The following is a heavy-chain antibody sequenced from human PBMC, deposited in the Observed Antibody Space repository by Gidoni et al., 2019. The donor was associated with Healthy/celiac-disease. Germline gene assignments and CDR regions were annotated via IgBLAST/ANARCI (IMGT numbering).Heavy chain of an antibody. Sequence: QVQLVESGGGVVQPGRSLRLSCAASGFTFSSYAMHWVLQAPGKGLEWVTVRSYDGSNKYYADSVKGRFTISRDNSKNTLYLQMNSLRAEDTAVYYCARSDLAYCGGDCYSGAFDYWGQGTLVTVSS. V-gene: IGHV3-30*01. J-gene: IGHJ4*02. CDR3: ARSDLAYCGGDCYSGAFDY. D-gene: IGHD2-21*02. CDR2: RSYDGSNK. CDR1: GFTFSSYA.